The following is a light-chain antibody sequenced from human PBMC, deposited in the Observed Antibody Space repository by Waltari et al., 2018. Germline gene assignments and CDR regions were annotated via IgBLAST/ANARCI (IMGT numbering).Light chain of an antibody. V-gene: IGKV3-20*01. CDR2: AAS. Sequence: EVVLTQSPGTLSLSPGDRATLSCRASQSIGRYIVWYQQRPGQAPRLLIYAASTRATGMPERFSGSGYGTDFSLTIDRLEPEDFAVYFCQNHERLPATFGQGTRVEIK. CDR3: QNHERLPAT. J-gene: IGKJ1*01. CDR1: QSIGRY.